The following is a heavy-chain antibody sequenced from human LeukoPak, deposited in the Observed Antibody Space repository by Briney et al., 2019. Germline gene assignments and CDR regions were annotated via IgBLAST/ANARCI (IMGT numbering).Heavy chain of an antibody. CDR2: ISYDGSNK. CDR3: AREYSGSYWPDY. CDR1: GFTFSSYA. V-gene: IGHV3-30-3*01. J-gene: IGHJ4*02. Sequence: GGSLRLSCAASGFTFSSYAMHWARQAPGKGLEWVAVISYDGSNKYYADSVKGRFTISKDNSKNTLYLQMNSLRAEDTAVYYCAREYSGSYWPDYWGQGTLVTVSS. D-gene: IGHD1-26*01.